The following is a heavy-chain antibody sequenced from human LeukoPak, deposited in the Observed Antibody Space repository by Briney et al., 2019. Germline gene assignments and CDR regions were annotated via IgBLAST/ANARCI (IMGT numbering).Heavy chain of an antibody. Sequence: GSLILSCAASGFPFNSYAMHWVRQAPGKGLEYVSAISSNGGSTYYANSVKGRFTISRDNSKNTLYLQMGSLRAEDMAVYYCARGGIVVVPAAPRYGMDVWGQRTTVTVSS. CDR1: GFPFNSYA. V-gene: IGHV3-64*01. CDR2: ISSNGGST. J-gene: IGHJ6*02. D-gene: IGHD2-2*01. CDR3: ARGGIVVVPAAPRYGMDV.